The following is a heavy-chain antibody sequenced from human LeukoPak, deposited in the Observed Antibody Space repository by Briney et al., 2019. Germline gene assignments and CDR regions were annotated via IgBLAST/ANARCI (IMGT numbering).Heavy chain of an antibody. CDR2: IYYSGIT. CDR1: GASIISDTYY. J-gene: IGHJ3*02. V-gene: IGHV4-39*01. CDR3: ARPLLTGYRCDTFDI. Sequence: PSETLSLTCTVSGASIISDTYYWGWIRQPPGKGLEWIGSIYYSGITYYNPSLESRVTISVDTSKNQFSLKLSSVTAADTAVYYCARPLLTGYRCDTFDIWGQGTMVTVSS. D-gene: IGHD3-9*01.